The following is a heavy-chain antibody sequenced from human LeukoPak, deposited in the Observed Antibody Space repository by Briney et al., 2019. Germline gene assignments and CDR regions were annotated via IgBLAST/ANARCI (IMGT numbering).Heavy chain of an antibody. J-gene: IGHJ3*02. V-gene: IGHV4-59*01. CDR1: GGSISTYY. Sequence: SETLSLTCTVSGGSISTYYWSWIRQPPGKGLEWIGYIDYSGSTNYNPSLKSRATISVDTSKNQFSLKLSSVTAADTAVYYCARDRRRELLHAFDIWGQGTMVTVS. D-gene: IGHD1-26*01. CDR3: ARDRRRELLHAFDI. CDR2: IDYSGST.